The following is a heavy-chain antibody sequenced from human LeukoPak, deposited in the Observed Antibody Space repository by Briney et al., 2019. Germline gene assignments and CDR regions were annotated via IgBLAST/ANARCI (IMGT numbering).Heavy chain of an antibody. CDR1: GGSFSSGTYY. CDR3: ARGIVPAVKYYFDY. V-gene: IGHV4-61*01. CDR2: IYYSGST. D-gene: IGHD2-2*01. J-gene: IGHJ4*02. Sequence: PSETLSLTCIVSGGSFSSGTYYWSWIRQPPGKGLEWIGYIYYSGSTNYNPSLKSRATISIDTSKNQFSLKLSSVTAADTALYYCARGIVPAVKYYFDYWGQGTLVTVSS.